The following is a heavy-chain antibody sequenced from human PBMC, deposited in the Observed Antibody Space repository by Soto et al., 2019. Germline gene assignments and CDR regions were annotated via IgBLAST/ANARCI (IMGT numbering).Heavy chain of an antibody. J-gene: IGHJ4*02. CDR3: ARDGYDGSGSPYPAY. Sequence: PXETLSLTCGVAGCSISDYFWSWIRQSPGKGLEWIGYIYYLGSTGYNPSLKSRVTISVDTSKRQFSLRLTSVTAADTAVYYCARDGYDGSGSPYPAYWGQETQVTVS. V-gene: IGHV4-59*01. CDR2: IYYLGST. CDR1: GCSISDYF. D-gene: IGHD3-10*01.